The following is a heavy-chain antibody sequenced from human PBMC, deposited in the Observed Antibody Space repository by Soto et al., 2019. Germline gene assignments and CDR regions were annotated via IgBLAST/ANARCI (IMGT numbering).Heavy chain of an antibody. D-gene: IGHD3-22*01. Sequence: QVQLVESGGGVVQPGRSLRLSCAASGFTFSSYGMHWVRQAPGKGLEWVAVISYDGSNKYYADSVKGRFTISRDNSKNTLYLQMNGLRAEDTAVYYCAADLYYYDSSGYTTGYWGQGTLVTVSS. V-gene: IGHV3-30*03. CDR3: AADLYYYDSSGYTTGY. CDR1: GFTFSSYG. CDR2: ISYDGSNK. J-gene: IGHJ4*02.